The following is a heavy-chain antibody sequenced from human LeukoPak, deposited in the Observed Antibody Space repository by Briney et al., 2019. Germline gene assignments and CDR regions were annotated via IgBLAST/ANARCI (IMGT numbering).Heavy chain of an antibody. D-gene: IGHD6-19*01. Sequence: SQTLSLTCTVSGGSISSGGYYWSWIRQHPGKGLEWIGYIYYSGSTYYNPSLKSRVTISVDTSKNQFSLKLSSVTAADTAVYYCARIAVAVNWFDPWGQGTLVTVSS. J-gene: IGHJ5*02. V-gene: IGHV4-31*03. CDR3: ARIAVAVNWFDP. CDR2: IYYSGST. CDR1: GGSISSGGYY.